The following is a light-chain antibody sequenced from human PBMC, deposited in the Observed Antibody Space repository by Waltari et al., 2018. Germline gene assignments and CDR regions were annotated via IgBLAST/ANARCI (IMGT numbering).Light chain of an antibody. Sequence: DIQMTQSPSPLSASVGDRVTITCEASQDISNYLNSYQQKPGKAPKLLIYDASNLETGVPSRLSGRGSGTDFTFTISSLQPEDIATYYCQQYANLPPEFGQGTKVEIK. CDR1: QDISNY. CDR3: QQYANLPPE. V-gene: IGKV1-33*01. CDR2: DAS. J-gene: IGKJ1*01.